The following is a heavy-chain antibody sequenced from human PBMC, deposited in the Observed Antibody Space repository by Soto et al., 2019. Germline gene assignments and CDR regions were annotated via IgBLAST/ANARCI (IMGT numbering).Heavy chain of an antibody. D-gene: IGHD3-22*01. CDR3: ARGIGYYSAEYFQH. J-gene: IGHJ1*01. Sequence: QVQLQESGPGLVKPSGTLSLTCAVSGGSISSSDWWSWVRQPPGKGLEWIGEVYDSRSTNYNPSLKSRVTISVDKSKNQFSLKLRSVTAADTAVYYCARGIGYYSAEYFQHWGQGTLVTVSS. V-gene: IGHV4-4*02. CDR1: GGSISSSDW. CDR2: VYDSRST.